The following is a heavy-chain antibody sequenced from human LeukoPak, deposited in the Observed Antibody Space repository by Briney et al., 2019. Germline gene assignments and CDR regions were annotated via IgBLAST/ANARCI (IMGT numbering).Heavy chain of an antibody. CDR1: GGSIHSY. D-gene: IGHD3-10*01. CDR2: ISGSGTI. V-gene: IGHV4-4*07. CDR3: ARDSGTTGEVKFDP. J-gene: IGHJ5*02. Sequence: SETLSLTCTVSGGSIHSYWSWIRQPAGKGLEWIGRISGSGTITYNPALQSRLTISIDTSKNQFSLKLMSVTAADTAVCYCARDSGTTGEVKFDPWGQGTLVTVSS.